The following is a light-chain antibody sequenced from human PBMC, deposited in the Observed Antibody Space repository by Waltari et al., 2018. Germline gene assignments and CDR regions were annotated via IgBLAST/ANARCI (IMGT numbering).Light chain of an antibody. Sequence: SYELTQPSSVSVSPGQTARITCSGDVLAKKFARWFQQRPGQSPVLIIYQDNVRPSDIPERFSGSSSGSTVTLTINGAQVDDEADYYCYSAADNNHFFGGGTKLTV. J-gene: IGLJ2*01. CDR2: QDN. CDR1: VLAKKF. CDR3: YSAADNNHF. V-gene: IGLV3-27*01.